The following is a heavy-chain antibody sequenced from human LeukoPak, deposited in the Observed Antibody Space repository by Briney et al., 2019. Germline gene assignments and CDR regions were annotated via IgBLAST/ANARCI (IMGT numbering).Heavy chain of an antibody. V-gene: IGHV3-74*01. J-gene: IGHJ4*02. CDR2: INSDGRTT. Sequence: GGSLRLSCEASEFTFSSYWMHWVRQAPGKGLVWVSRINSDGRTTIYADSVKGRFTISRDNAKNTLYLQMNSLRAEDTAVYYCAREDYYDSSGYSIRFSYWGQGTLVTVPS. D-gene: IGHD3-22*01. CDR1: EFTFSSYW. CDR3: AREDYYDSSGYSIRFSY.